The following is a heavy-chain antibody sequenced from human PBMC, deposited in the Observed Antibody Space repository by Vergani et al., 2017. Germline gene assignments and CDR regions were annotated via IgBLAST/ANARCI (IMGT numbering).Heavy chain of an antibody. CDR1: GGSISSYY. J-gene: IGHJ4*02. Sequence: QVQLQESGPGLVTPSETLSLTCTVSGGSISSYYWRWIRQPPGKGLEWIGYIYYSGSTNYNPSLKSRVTISVDTSKNQFSLKLSSVTAADTAVYYCARAYGSGSYYAYWGQGTLVTVSS. CDR3: ARAYGSGSYYAY. D-gene: IGHD3-10*01. CDR2: IYYSGST. V-gene: IGHV4-59*01.